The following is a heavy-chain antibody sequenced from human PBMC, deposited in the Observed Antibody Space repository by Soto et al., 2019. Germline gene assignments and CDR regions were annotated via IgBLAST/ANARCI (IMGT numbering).Heavy chain of an antibody. CDR1: GFTFSSYS. J-gene: IGHJ6*02. CDR3: ATESVDTAMEHRIGMDV. D-gene: IGHD5-18*01. Sequence: EVQLVESGGGLVQPGGSLRLSCAASGFTFSSYSMNWVRQAPGKGLEWVSYISPSSSTIYYADSVKGRFTISRDNAKNSVYLHMNSLRDEDTAVYYCATESVDTAMEHRIGMDVWGQGTTVTVSS. CDR2: ISPSSSTI. V-gene: IGHV3-48*02.